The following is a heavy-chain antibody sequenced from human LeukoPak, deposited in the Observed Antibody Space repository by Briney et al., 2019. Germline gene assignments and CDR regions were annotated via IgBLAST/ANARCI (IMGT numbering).Heavy chain of an antibody. V-gene: IGHV3-23*01. CDR1: GFTFSSYA. J-gene: IGHJ6*02. CDR2: ISGSGGST. D-gene: IGHD3-10*01. Sequence: PGGSLRLSCAASGFTFSSYAMSWVRQAPGKGLEWVSAISGSGGSTYYADSVKGRFTISRDNSKNTLYLQMNSLRAEDTALYYCASNLWFGELNYGMDVWGQGTTVTVSS. CDR3: ASNLWFGELNYGMDV.